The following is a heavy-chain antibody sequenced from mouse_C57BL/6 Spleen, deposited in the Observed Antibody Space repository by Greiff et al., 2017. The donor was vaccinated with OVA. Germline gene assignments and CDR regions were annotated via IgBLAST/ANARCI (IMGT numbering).Heavy chain of an antibody. CDR2: IDPNSGGT. V-gene: IGHV1-72*01. J-gene: IGHJ4*01. CDR3: ARSGYDGLAMDY. D-gene: IGHD2-2*01. CDR1: GYTFTSYW. Sequence: QVQLQQPGAELVKPGASVKLSCKASGYTFTSYWMHWVKQRPGRGLEWIGRIDPNSGGTKYNEKFKSQATLTVDKPSSTAYMQLSSLTSEDSVVYYCARSGYDGLAMDYWGQGTSVTVSS.